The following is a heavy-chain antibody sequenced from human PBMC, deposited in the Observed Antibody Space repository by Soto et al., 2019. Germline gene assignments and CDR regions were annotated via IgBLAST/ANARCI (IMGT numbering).Heavy chain of an antibody. D-gene: IGHD4-17*01. V-gene: IGHV3-30-3*01. CDR3: ASTVTTDLGFDY. CDR2: ISYDGSNK. Sequence: LRLSCAASGFTFSSYAMHWVRQAPGKGLEWVAVISYDGSNKYYADSVKGRFTISRDNSKNTLYLQMNSLRAEDTAVYYCASTVTTDLGFDYWGQGTLVTVSS. CDR1: GFTFSSYA. J-gene: IGHJ4*02.